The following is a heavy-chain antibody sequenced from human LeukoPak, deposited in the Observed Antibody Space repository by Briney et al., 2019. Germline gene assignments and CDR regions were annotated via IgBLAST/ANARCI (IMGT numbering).Heavy chain of an antibody. D-gene: IGHD3-22*01. Sequence: PSETLSLTCTGSGGSITGSSYYWGWIRQPPGKGLEWIGSMYYSGSTYYKTSLKSRVTISADTSKNEFSLELSSVTAADTAVYYCARQYYDNTGYYYFDYWGQGTLVTVSS. CDR2: MYYSGST. CDR3: ARQYYDNTGYYYFDY. J-gene: IGHJ4*02. V-gene: IGHV4-39*01. CDR1: GGSITGSSYY.